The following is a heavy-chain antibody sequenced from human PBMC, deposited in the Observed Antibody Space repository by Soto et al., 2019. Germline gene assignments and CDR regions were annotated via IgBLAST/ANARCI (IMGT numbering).Heavy chain of an antibody. J-gene: IGHJ4*02. CDR2: ILPILGTE. D-gene: IGHD3-10*01. CDR3: ARRLMVRGVGFDY. Sequence: QVPLVQSGAEVKKPGSSVKVSCKASGGTFSSYDISWVRQAPGQGLEWMGGILPILGTENYAQKFQGRVTITADESTSTAYMELSSLRSEDTAVYYCARRLMVRGVGFDYWGQGTLVTVSS. V-gene: IGHV1-69*12. CDR1: GGTFSSYD.